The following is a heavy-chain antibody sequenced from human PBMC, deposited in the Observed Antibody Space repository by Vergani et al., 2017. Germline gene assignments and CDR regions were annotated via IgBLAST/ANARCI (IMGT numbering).Heavy chain of an antibody. D-gene: IGHD7-27*01. J-gene: IGHJ6*03. Sequence: VQLLESGGGLIQSGGSLRLSCAASGFTVSSNYMSWVRQAPGKGLEWIGSIYYSGSTYYNPSLKSRVTISVDTSKNQFSLKLSSVTAADTAVYYCARHLSSSKLGNYYMDVWGKGTTVTVSS. CDR2: IYYSGST. CDR1: GFTVSSNY. V-gene: IGHV4-59*05. CDR3: ARHLSSSKLGNYYMDV.